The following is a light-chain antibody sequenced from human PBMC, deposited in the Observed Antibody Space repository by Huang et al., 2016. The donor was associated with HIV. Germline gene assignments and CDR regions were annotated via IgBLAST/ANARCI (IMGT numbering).Light chain of an antibody. CDR2: SAS. J-gene: IGKJ2*01. Sequence: DIEMTQSPSSLSASVGDGVTVSCRASQGISNYLAWFQQKPGKAPKSLIQSASSLQSGVPSRFSGSGSGTDFTLTISGLQPDDSATYYCHQYYSFPYTFGQGTKLEIK. V-gene: IGKV1-16*01. CDR1: QGISNY. CDR3: HQYYSFPYT.